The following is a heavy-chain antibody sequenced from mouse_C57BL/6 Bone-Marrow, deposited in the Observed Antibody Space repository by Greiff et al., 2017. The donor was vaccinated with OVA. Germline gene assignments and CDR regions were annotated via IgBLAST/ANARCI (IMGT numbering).Heavy chain of an antibody. Sequence: EVKLEESGPGLVKPSQSLSLTCSVTGYSITSGYYWNWIRQFPGNKLEWMGYISYDGSNNYNPSLKNRISITRDTSENQFFLKLNSVTTEDTATYYCARDLGQGYWGQGTTLTVSS. CDR3: ARDLGQGY. CDR1: GYSITSGYY. V-gene: IGHV3-6*01. CDR2: ISYDGSN. D-gene: IGHD4-1*01. J-gene: IGHJ2*01.